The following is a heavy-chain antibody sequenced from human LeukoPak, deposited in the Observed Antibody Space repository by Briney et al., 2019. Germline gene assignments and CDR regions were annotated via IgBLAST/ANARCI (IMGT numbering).Heavy chain of an antibody. CDR1: GYTFTGYY. CDR3: AREGGGYSYGPFDY. V-gene: IGHV1-2*02. D-gene: IGHD5-18*01. CDR2: INPNSGGT. J-gene: IGHJ4*02. Sequence: ASVKVSCKASGYTFTGYYMHWVRQAPGQGLEWMGWINPNSGGTNYAQKFQGRVTMTRDTSISTAYMELSRLRSDDTAAYYCAREGGGYSYGPFDYWGQGTLVTVSS.